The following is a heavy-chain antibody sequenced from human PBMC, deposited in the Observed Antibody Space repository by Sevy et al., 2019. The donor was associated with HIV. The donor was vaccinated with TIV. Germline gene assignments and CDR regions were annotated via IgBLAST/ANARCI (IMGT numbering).Heavy chain of an antibody. CDR2: IIPIFGTA. CDR3: ARSIAAAGTMYIWFDP. CDR1: GGTFSSYA. V-gene: IGHV1-69*06. D-gene: IGHD6-13*01. Sequence: SVKVSCKASGGTFSSYAISWVRQAPGQGLEWMGGIIPIFGTANYAQKFQGRVTITADKSTSPAYMELSSLRSEDTAVYYCARSIAAAGTMYIWFDPWGQGTLVTVSS. J-gene: IGHJ5*02.